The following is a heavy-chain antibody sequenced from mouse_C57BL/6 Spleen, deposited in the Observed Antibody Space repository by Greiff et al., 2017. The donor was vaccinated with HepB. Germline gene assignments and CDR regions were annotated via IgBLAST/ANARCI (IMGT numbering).Heavy chain of an antibody. Sequence: LKPGTELVKPGASVKLSCKASGYTFTSYWMHWVKQRPGQGLEWIGNINPSNGGTNYNEKFKSKATLTVDKSSSTAYMQLSSLTSEDSAVYYCARSVGNDDAMDYWGQGTSVTVSS. J-gene: IGHJ4*01. CDR1: GYTFTSYW. CDR3: ARSVGNDDAMDY. CDR2: INPSNGGT. D-gene: IGHD2-2*01. V-gene: IGHV1-53*01.